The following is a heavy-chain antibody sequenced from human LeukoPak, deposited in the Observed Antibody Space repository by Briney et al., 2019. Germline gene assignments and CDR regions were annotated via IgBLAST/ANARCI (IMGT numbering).Heavy chain of an antibody. CDR2: IYYSGST. CDR3: ARSSSVVRGDYFDY. CDR1: GGSISSGDYY. J-gene: IGHJ4*02. Sequence: SQTLSLTCTVSGGSISSGDYYWSWIRQPPGKGLEWIGSIYYSGSTYYNPSLKSRVTISVDTSKNQFSLKLSSVTAADTAVYYCARSSSVVRGDYFDYWGQGTLVTVSS. V-gene: IGHV4-39*01. D-gene: IGHD4-23*01.